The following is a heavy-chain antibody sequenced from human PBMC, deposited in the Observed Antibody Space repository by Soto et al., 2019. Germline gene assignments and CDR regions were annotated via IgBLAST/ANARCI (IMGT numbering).Heavy chain of an antibody. D-gene: IGHD6-19*01. J-gene: IGHJ4*02. V-gene: IGHV1-3*01. Sequence: QAHLVQSGAEVKMPGDSVQVSCKASGFVSTNHNFHWVRQAPGQSLEWMGRINAGNGNTQYAQNFQGRVTFTSDTSATTAFMELTSIRLEDRAMSYCASDYGSNWRLWGQGTLVSVSS. CDR2: INAGNGNT. CDR1: GFVSTNHN. CDR3: ASDYGSNWRL.